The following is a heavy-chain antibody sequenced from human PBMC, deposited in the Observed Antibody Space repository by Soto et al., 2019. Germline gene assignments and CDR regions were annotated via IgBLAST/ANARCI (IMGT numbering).Heavy chain of an antibody. V-gene: IGHV4-59*08. CDR3: ARVVGATLDY. CDR1: GGSISGYY. Sequence: PSETLSLTCTVSGGSISGYYWSWIRQPPGKGLEWIGYIYYSGSTYYNPSLKSRVTISVDTSKNQFSLKLSSVTAADTAVYYCARVVGATLDYWGQRTLVTVSS. J-gene: IGHJ4*02. D-gene: IGHD1-26*01. CDR2: IYYSGST.